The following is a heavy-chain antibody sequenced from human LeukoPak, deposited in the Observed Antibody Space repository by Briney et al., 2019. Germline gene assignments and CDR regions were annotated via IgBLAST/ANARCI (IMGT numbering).Heavy chain of an antibody. Sequence: GGSLRLSCAASGFTFSNYAMSWVRQAPGKGLKWVSAISGSDGSTNYADSVKGRFTISRDNAKNSLYLQMNSLRAEDTAVYYCARATSPGGFDPWGQGTLVTVSS. CDR2: ISGSDGST. V-gene: IGHV3-23*01. D-gene: IGHD3-10*01. J-gene: IGHJ5*02. CDR1: GFTFSNYA. CDR3: ARATSPGGFDP.